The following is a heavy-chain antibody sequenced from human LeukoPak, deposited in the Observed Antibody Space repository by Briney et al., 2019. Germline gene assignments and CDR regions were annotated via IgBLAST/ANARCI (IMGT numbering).Heavy chain of an antibody. V-gene: IGHV3-23*01. CDR2: IIGSAVNT. CDR3: AKYTSGTSYRGLDQ. Sequence: GESLRLSCGASGLTVSSYGMSWVRQAPGKGLEWVSTIIGSAVNTYYADSVKGRFTISRDDSENTVYLQMNSLRAEDTAVYSCAKYTSGTSYRGLDQWGQGTLVTVSS. CDR1: GLTVSSYG. J-gene: IGHJ4*02. D-gene: IGHD3-10*01.